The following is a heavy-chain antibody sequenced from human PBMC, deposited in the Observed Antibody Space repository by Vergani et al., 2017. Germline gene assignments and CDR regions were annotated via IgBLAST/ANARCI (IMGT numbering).Heavy chain of an antibody. CDR2: ISSSSSYI. D-gene: IGHD3-22*01. V-gene: IGHV3-21*01. Sequence: EVQLVESGGGLVKPGGSLRLSCAASGFTFSSYSMNWVRQAPGKGLEWVSSISSSSSYIYYADSVKGRFTISRDNAKNSLYLQMNSLRAEDTAVYYCARDGTFITMIVVAKHDAFDIWGQGTMVTVSS. CDR3: ARDGTFITMIVVAKHDAFDI. CDR1: GFTFSSYS. J-gene: IGHJ3*02.